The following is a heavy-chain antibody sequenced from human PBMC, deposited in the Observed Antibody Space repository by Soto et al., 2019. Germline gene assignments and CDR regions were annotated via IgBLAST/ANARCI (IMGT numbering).Heavy chain of an antibody. D-gene: IGHD2-2*01. CDR1: GGTFSSYA. J-gene: IGHJ6*02. CDR3: ARSQGSSTSLEIYYYYYYGMDV. V-gene: IGHV1-69*01. Sequence: QVQLVQSGAEVKKPGSSVKVSCKASGGTFSSYAISWVRQAPGQGLEWMGGIIPISDTTNYAQKFQGRVTITADESTSTAYMELSSLRSEDTAVYYCARSQGSSTSLEIYYYYYYGMDVWGQGTTAIVSS. CDR2: IIPISDTT.